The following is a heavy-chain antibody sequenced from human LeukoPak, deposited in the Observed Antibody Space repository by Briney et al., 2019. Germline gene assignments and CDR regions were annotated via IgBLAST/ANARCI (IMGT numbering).Heavy chain of an antibody. CDR1: GFTFSSYA. J-gene: IGHJ4*02. CDR2: INHSGST. D-gene: IGHD4-17*01. CDR3: ARRPTGIDY. V-gene: IGHV4-34*01. Sequence: NPGGSLRLSCAASGFTFSSYAMSWIRQSPGKGLEWIGEINHSGSTNYNPSLKSRVTISLDTSNNQFSLKLSSVTAADTAVYYCARRPTGIDYWGQGTLVTVSS.